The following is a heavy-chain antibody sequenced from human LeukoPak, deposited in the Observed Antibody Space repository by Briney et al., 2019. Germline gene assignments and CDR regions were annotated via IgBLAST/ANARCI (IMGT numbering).Heavy chain of an antibody. D-gene: IGHD4-11*01. V-gene: IGHV4-30-4*08. J-gene: IGHJ4*02. CDR2: IYYGGST. CDR1: GGSISSGDYY. CDR3: ASSLYSNYPFDY. Sequence: SQTLSLTCTVSGGSISSGDYYWSWIRQPPGKGLEWIGYIYYGGSTYYNPSLKSRATISVDTSKNQLSLKLSSVTAADTAVYYCASSLYSNYPFDYWGQGTLVTVSS.